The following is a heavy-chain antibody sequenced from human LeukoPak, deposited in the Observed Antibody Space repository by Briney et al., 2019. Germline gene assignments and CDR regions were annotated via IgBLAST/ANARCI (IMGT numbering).Heavy chain of an antibody. CDR2: IYYSGST. D-gene: IGHD2-2*01. CDR3: ARCDTYCSTTSCYSPAYGLDV. Sequence: PSETLSLTCSVSGDSISSRDYYWSWIRQPPGKGLEWIGYIYYSGSTSYNPSLKSRVTISVDTSKNQFSLRLSSVTAADTAVYYCARCDTYCSTTSCYSPAYGLDVWGQGTTVTVSS. J-gene: IGHJ6*02. CDR1: GDSISSRDYY. V-gene: IGHV4-30-4*08.